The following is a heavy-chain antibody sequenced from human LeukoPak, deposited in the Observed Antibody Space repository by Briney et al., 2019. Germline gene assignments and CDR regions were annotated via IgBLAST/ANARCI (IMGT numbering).Heavy chain of an antibody. CDR3: ARSGPPREYDSSGYSDY. Sequence: PGGSLRLSRAASGFTFSIYWMHWVRQAPGKGLVWVSRINSEGSSTGHADSVKGRFTIPRDNAKNTLYLQMSSLRVEDTAVYYCARSGPPREYDSSGYSDYWGQGILVTASS. J-gene: IGHJ4*02. V-gene: IGHV3-74*01. D-gene: IGHD3-22*01. CDR1: GFTFSIYW. CDR2: INSEGSST.